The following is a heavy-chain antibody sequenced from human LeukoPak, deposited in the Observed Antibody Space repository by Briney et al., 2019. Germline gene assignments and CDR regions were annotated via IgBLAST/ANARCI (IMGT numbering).Heavy chain of an antibody. CDR3: ARETFHCTTTICYPYYFDF. V-gene: IGHV4-31*03. D-gene: IGHD2-2*01. CDR1: GGSINTGDYY. Sequence: SETLSLTCSVSGGSINTGDYYWSWIRQHPGKGLEWVGYIYYSGNTYYNPSLRSRLTISVDTSKNQFSLKLSSVTAADTAVYYCARETFHCTTTICYPYYFDFWGQGILVTVTS. CDR2: IYYSGNT. J-gene: IGHJ4*02.